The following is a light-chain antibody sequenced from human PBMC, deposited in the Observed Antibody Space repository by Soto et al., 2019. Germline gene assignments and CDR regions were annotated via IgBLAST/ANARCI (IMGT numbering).Light chain of an antibody. CDR3: SSYTSSGTLYV. CDR1: SSDIGGSKY. CDR2: EVT. Sequence: QSALTQPASVSGSPGQSISISCTGTSSDIGGSKYVSWYQQYPGKAPKLLIYEVTYRPSGVSDRFSGSKSGNTASLTVSGLQAEDEADYYCSSYTSSGTLYVFGTATKLTVL. V-gene: IGLV2-14*01. J-gene: IGLJ1*01.